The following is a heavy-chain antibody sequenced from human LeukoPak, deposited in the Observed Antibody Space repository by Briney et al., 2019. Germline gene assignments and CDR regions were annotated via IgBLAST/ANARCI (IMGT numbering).Heavy chain of an antibody. J-gene: IGHJ5*02. CDR1: GGSISSGGYS. V-gene: IGHV4-30-4*07. D-gene: IGHD3-10*01. CDR3: ARGGYYGSGNDFRFDP. CDR2: IYYSGST. Sequence: PSETLSLTCAVSGGSISSGGYSWSWIRQPPGKGLEWIGYIYYSGSTYYNPSLKSRVTISVDTSKNQFSLKLSSVTAADTAVYYCARGGYYGSGNDFRFDPWGQGTQVTVSS.